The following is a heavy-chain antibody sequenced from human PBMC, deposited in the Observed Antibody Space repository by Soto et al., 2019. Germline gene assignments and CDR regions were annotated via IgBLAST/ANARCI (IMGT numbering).Heavy chain of an antibody. CDR2: IYPGDSDT. V-gene: IGHV5-51*07. D-gene: IGHD4-17*01. CDR1: GYSFTSYW. Sequence: GESLKISCKGSGYSFTSYWIGWVHQMPGKGLEWMGIIYPGDSDTRYSPSFQGQVTISADKSISTAYLQWSSLKASDTAMYYCARQSDYAQSDDAFDIWGQGTMVTVSS. CDR3: ARQSDYAQSDDAFDI. J-gene: IGHJ3*02.